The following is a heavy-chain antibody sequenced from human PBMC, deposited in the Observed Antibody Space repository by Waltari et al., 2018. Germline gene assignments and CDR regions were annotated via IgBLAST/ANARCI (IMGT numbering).Heavy chain of an antibody. CDR2: IKDDGSEK. CDR1: GFTFSTYW. Sequence: EVQLLESGGGLVQPGGSLRLSCAASGFTFSTYWMTWVRQAPGKGLEWLANIKDDGSEKNYVDSVKGRFTISRDNAKNSLYLQMNSLRAEDTAVYYCARDPHYSNFDYWGQGTLVTVSS. J-gene: IGHJ4*02. V-gene: IGHV3-7*01. D-gene: IGHD4-4*01. CDR3: ARDPHYSNFDY.